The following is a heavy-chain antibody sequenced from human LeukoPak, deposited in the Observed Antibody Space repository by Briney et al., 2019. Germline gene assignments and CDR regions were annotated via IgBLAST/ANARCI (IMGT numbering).Heavy chain of an antibody. J-gene: IGHJ4*02. V-gene: IGHV1-69*05. D-gene: IGHD3-22*01. CDR1: GGTFSSYA. CDR2: IIPIFGTA. Sequence: VKVSCKASGGTFSSYAISWVRQAPGQGLECMGRIIPIFGTANYAQKFQGRVTITTDESTSTAYMELSSLRSEDTAVHYCARSYYYDSSGYWRFDYWGQGTLVTVSS. CDR3: ARSYYYDSSGYWRFDY.